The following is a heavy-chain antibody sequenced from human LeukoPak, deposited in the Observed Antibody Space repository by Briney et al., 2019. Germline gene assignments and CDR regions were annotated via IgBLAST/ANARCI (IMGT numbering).Heavy chain of an antibody. J-gene: IGHJ6*03. Sequence: GGSLRLSCGASGITFSNCWMSWVRQAPEKGLEWVAHIRADGSKTYYVDSVKGRLTISRDNAKNSLYLQMNSLRVEDTAVYYCARSGDTVTTRYYNMDVWGKGTTVTVSS. D-gene: IGHD4-17*01. V-gene: IGHV3-7*01. CDR2: IRADGSKT. CDR1: GITFSNCW. CDR3: ARSGDTVTTRYYNMDV.